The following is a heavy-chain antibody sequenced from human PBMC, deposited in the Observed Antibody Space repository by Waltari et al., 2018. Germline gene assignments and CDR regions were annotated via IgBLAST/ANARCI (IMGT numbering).Heavy chain of an antibody. CDR3: ARDLKITTAVSPSRYFYSGMDV. CDR1: GFTFSSYT. Sequence: EVQLVESGGGLVKPGGSLRLSCAASGFTFSSYTMNWVRQAPGKGLEWVSSISSTSTFIYYKDSLEGRFTISRDNAKNSLFLQMNSLRAEDTALYYCARDLKITTAVSPSRYFYSGMDVWGQGTTVTVSS. J-gene: IGHJ6*02. V-gene: IGHV3-21*01. CDR2: ISSTSTFI. D-gene: IGHD2-2*01.